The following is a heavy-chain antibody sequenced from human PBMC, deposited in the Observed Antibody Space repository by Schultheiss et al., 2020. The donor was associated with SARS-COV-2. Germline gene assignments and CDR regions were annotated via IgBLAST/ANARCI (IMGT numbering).Heavy chain of an antibody. D-gene: IGHD3-16*01. CDR3: ARDFVRPGHFDS. J-gene: IGHJ4*02. CDR2: ISSSSSYT. CDR1: GFTFSDYY. Sequence: GGSLTLSCAASGFTFSDYYMSWIRQAPGKGLEWVLYISSSSSYTNYADSVKGRFTISRDNAKNSLYMHMNSLRAEDTAVYYYARDFVRPGHFDSWGQGTMVTVSS. V-gene: IGHV3-11*06.